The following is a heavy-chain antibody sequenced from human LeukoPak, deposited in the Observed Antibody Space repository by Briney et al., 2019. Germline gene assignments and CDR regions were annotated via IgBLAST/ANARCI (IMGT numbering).Heavy chain of an antibody. D-gene: IGHD6-19*01. V-gene: IGHV3-23*01. CDR2: ISGSGGST. CDR3: ARRNREAGVDY. Sequence: GGSLRLSCAASGFTFSSYAMSWVRQAPGKGLEWVSAISGSGGSTYYADSVKGRFTISRDDSKNTLYLQMNSLRAEDTAVYYCARRNREAGVDYWGQGTLVTVSS. CDR1: GFTFSSYA. J-gene: IGHJ4*02.